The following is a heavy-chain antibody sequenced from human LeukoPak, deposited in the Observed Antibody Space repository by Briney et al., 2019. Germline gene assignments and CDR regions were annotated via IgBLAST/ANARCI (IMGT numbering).Heavy chain of an antibody. J-gene: IGHJ3*02. Sequence: SVKVSCKASGGTFSSYAISWVRQAPGQGLEWMGRIIPILGIANYAQKFQGRVTITADKSTSTAYMAMSSLRCEDTAVYYCARVPLYCSGGSCSRGAFDIWGQGTMVTVSS. CDR1: GGTFSSYA. V-gene: IGHV1-69*04. CDR2: IIPILGIA. D-gene: IGHD2-15*01. CDR3: ARVPLYCSGGSCSRGAFDI.